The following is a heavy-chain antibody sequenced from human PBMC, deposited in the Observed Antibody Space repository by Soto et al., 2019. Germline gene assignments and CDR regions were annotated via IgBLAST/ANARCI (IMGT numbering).Heavy chain of an antibody. CDR3: ARGQGVPIDVPVDDFWRLGRYYYMDV. J-gene: IGHJ6*03. V-gene: IGHV4-34*01. CDR2: IDHSGSS. CDR1: GGSFSGYY. Sequence: QVQLQQGGAGLLKPSDTLSLTCGVYGGSFSGYYWNWIRQPPGKGLEWIGEIDHSGSSNFNPFLKSRVTISVDTSKNQFSLKLNSMTAADTAVYFCARGQGVPIDVPVDDFWRLGRYYYMDVWGKGTPVTVSS. D-gene: IGHD3-3*01.